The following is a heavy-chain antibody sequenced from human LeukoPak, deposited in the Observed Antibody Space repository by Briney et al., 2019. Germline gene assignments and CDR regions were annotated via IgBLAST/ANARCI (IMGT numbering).Heavy chain of an antibody. V-gene: IGHV3-23*01. CDR2: IIGSGGRT. CDR1: GITFSSYA. CDR3: AIHSSSWYFDY. D-gene: IGHD6-13*01. Sequence: GGSLRLSCAASGITFSSYAMSWVRQAPGKGLEWVPGIIGSGGRTYYADSVEGRFTISRDNSKKTLYLQMYSLRAEDTAVYYCAIHSSSWYFDYWGQGTLVTVSS. J-gene: IGHJ4*02.